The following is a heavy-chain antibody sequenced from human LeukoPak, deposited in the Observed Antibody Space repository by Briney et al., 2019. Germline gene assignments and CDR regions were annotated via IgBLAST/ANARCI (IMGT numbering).Heavy chain of an antibody. Sequence: PGGSLRLSWAASGFTFSSYEMNWVRQAAGKGLEWDSYISSSGSTIYYADSVKGRFTISRDNAKNSLYLQMNSLRAEDTAVYYCASRAPRFGQGADWGQGTLVTVSS. V-gene: IGHV3-48*03. CDR3: ASRAPRFGQGAD. CDR2: ISSSGSTI. D-gene: IGHD3-10*01. J-gene: IGHJ4*02. CDR1: GFTFSSYE.